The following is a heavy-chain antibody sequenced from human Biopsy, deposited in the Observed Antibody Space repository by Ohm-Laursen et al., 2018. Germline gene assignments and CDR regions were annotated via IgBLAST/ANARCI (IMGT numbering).Heavy chain of an antibody. CDR3: ARTLVDCTSGTCYDVGDGMDV. Sequence: GASVKVSCNASGDTFTTSAISWVRQVPGQGLEWMGRIISVHDIANYAQKFRGRVTITADKSTSTAYMELRNLRSEDTAVYYCARTLVDCTSGTCYDVGDGMDVWGQGTTVIASS. V-gene: IGHV1-69*04. J-gene: IGHJ6*02. CDR2: IISVHDIA. D-gene: IGHD2-15*01. CDR1: GDTFTTSA.